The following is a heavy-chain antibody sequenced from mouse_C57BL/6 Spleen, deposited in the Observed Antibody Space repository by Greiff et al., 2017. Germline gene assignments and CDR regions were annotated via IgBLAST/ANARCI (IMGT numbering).Heavy chain of an antibody. D-gene: IGHD2-4*01. CDR3: TRSGVRILDYDSSYYFDY. CDR1: GYTFTDYE. Sequence: AQLQQSGAELVRPGASVTLSCKASGYTFTDYEMHWVKQTPVHGLEWIGAIDPETGGTAYNQKFKGKAILTADKSSSTAYMELRSLTSEDSAVYYCTRSGVRILDYDSSYYFDYWGQGTTLTVSS. J-gene: IGHJ2*01. CDR2: IDPETGGT. V-gene: IGHV1-15*01.